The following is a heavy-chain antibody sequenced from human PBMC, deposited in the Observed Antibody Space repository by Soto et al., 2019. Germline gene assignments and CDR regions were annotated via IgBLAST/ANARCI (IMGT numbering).Heavy chain of an antibody. CDR1: GGSISSSSFY. D-gene: IGHD3-16*01. J-gene: IGHJ4*02. Sequence: QLQLQESGPGLVKPSETLSLTCTVSGGSISSSSFYWGWIRQPPGKGLEWIGSIHYSGTSYYNPSLKSRVTISVDTSKSQFSLNLSSVTAADTAVYYCAGLRWYAWDWGQGTLVTVSS. CDR3: AGLRWYAWD. CDR2: IHYSGTS. V-gene: IGHV4-39*01.